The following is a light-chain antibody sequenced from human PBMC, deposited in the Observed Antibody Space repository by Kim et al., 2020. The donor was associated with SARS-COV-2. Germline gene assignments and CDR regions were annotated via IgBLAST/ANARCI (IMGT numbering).Light chain of an antibody. J-gene: IGKJ4*01. CDR3: QQLNSYPRLT. CDR1: QGISSY. CDR2: AAS. Sequence: DIQLTQSPSFLSASVGDRVTITCRASQGISSYLAWYQQIPGKAPKLLIYAASTLQSGVPSRFSGSGSGTEFTLTISSLQPEDFATYYCQQLNSYPRLTFGRGTKVDIK. V-gene: IGKV1-9*01.